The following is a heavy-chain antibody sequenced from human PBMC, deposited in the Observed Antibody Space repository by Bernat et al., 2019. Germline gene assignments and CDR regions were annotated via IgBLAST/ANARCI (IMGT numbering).Heavy chain of an antibody. CDR3: CAGLGTSDFDS. D-gene: IGHD1-7*01. V-gene: IGHV3-15*01. Sequence: EVQLVEAGGGLVKPGGSLRLSCAASGFTFSNAWMSWVRQAPGKGLEWVARFKSKAAGGSTDYAAAVRGRFTISRDDSKNMLNLEMNSLKIEETALYYCCAGLGTSDFDSWGQGTLVTVSS. J-gene: IGHJ4*02. CDR2: FKSKAAGGST. CDR1: GFTFSNAW.